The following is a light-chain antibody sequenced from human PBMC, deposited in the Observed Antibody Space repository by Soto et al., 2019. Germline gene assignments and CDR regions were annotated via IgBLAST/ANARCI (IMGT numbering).Light chain of an antibody. CDR1: SGDVGAYNY. CDR2: DVN. J-gene: IGLJ2*01. V-gene: IGLV2-11*01. Sequence: QSVLTQPRSVSGSPGQSVTISCTGTSGDVGAYNYVSWYQQHPGKPPKLMIFDVNKRPPGIPDRFSGSKSGNTASLTISGLQAEDETDYYCCSYAGSPTFGYVIFGGGTKLTVL. CDR3: CSYAGSPTFGYVI.